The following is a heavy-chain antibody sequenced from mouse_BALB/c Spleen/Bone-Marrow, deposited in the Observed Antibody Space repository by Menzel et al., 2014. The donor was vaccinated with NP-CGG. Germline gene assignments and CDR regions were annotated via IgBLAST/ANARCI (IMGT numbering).Heavy chain of an antibody. J-gene: IGHJ4*01. CDR2: LLPGSGST. CDR1: GYTFSSYW. D-gene: IGHD6-1*01. CDR3: ARASWDY. V-gene: IGHV1-9*01. Sequence: VQLQQSGAELMKPGASVKISCKATGYTFSSYWIEWVKQRPGHGLEWIGELLPGSGSTNYNEKFKGKATFTADTSSNTAYMQLSSLTSEDSTVYYCARASWDYWGQGTSVTVSS.